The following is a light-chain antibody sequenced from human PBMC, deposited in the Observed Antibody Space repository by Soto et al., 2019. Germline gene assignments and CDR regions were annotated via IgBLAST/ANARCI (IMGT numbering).Light chain of an antibody. CDR1: QSVSSW. Sequence: IQMNQSPSILSASVGDRVTITCRASQSVSSWLAWYQPKPGKVPKLLIYDASTLESGVPSTFGGSGSGTEFTLTISSLQPEDFATYFCQHYNSYPYTFGQGTKREI. CDR2: DAS. J-gene: IGKJ2*01. V-gene: IGKV1-5*01. CDR3: QHYNSYPYT.